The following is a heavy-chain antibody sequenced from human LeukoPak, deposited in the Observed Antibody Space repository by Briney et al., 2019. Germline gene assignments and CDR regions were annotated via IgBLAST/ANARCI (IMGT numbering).Heavy chain of an antibody. J-gene: IGHJ6*03. CDR2: ISGSGTSA. D-gene: IGHD6-13*01. V-gene: IGHV3-23*01. CDR3: AKVRSGSSWPYYMDV. Sequence: GGSLRLSCAASGFTFSSYAMTWVRQAPGEGLEWVSGISGSGTSAYYADSVKGRFTISRDNSKNTLYLQMNSLRAEDTAVYYCAKVRSGSSWPYYMDVWGKGTTVTVSS. CDR1: GFTFSSYA.